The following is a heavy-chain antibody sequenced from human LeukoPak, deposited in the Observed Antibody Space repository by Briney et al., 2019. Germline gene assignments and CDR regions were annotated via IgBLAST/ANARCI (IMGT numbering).Heavy chain of an antibody. J-gene: IGHJ4*02. Sequence: WETLSLTCTVSGGSISSYYWRWIRQPPGKGLEWIGYIYYSGSTNYNPSLKSRGTISVDNSMNLFSLRLSSVNAADTAVYYCASGRITIFGVVDYWGQGTLVTVSS. CDR1: GGSISSYY. CDR2: IYYSGST. D-gene: IGHD3-3*01. CDR3: ASGRITIFGVVDY. V-gene: IGHV4-59*01.